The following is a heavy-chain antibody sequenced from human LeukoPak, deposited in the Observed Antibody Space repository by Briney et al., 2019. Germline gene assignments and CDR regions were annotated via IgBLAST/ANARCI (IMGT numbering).Heavy chain of an antibody. J-gene: IGHJ3*01. Sequence: SQTLSLTCDISGDSVSRRSAAWNWIRPSPSRGLEWLGRTYYRSKWYNDYAVSVKSRITINADTSKSQFSLQLNSVTPEDTAVYYCARHCSGGSCYSAYGFDVWGQGTMVTVSS. D-gene: IGHD2-15*01. V-gene: IGHV6-1*01. CDR3: ARHCSGGSCYSAYGFDV. CDR1: GDSVSRRSAA. CDR2: TYYRSKWYN.